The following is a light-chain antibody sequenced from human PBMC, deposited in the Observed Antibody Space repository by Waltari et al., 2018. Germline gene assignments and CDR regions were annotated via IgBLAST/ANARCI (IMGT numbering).Light chain of an antibody. CDR3: QQYDGSILT. Sequence: IVLTQSPDTLSLSPGQRAPLSCRASQTINNNFLVWYQQKPGQAPRLLIHGASSRATGFPDRFSGSGSGTDFTLTISRLEPEDVAVYYCQQYDGSILTFGGGTKVEI. V-gene: IGKV3-20*01. CDR2: GAS. J-gene: IGKJ4*01. CDR1: QTINNNF.